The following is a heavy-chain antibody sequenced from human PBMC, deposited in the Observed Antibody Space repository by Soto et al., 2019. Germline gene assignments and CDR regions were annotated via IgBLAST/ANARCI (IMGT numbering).Heavy chain of an antibody. V-gene: IGHV4-34*01. D-gene: IGHD3-10*01. CDR2: INHSGST. J-gene: IGHJ6*03. CDR1: GGSFSGYY. Sequence: PSETLSLTCAVYGGSFSGYYWSWIRQPPGKGLEWIGEINHSGSTNYNPSLKSRVTISVDTSKNQFSLKLGSVTAADTAVYYCARGITMVRGVIRAYYYYYMDVWGKGTTVTVPS. CDR3: ARGITMVRGVIRAYYYYYMDV.